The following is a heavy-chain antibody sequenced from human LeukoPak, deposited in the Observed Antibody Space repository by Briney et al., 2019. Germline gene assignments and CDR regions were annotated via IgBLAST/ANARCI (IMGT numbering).Heavy chain of an antibody. CDR1: GYTFTSYG. Sequence: ASVKVSCKASGYTFTSYGISWVRQAPGLGLEWMGWISAYNGNTNYAQKLQGRVTMTTDTSTSTAYMELRSLRSDDTAVYYCARSTRYYDILTGYYRIPFDYWGQGTLVTVSS. D-gene: IGHD3-9*01. CDR2: ISAYNGNT. J-gene: IGHJ4*02. V-gene: IGHV1-18*01. CDR3: ARSTRYYDILTGYYRIPFDY.